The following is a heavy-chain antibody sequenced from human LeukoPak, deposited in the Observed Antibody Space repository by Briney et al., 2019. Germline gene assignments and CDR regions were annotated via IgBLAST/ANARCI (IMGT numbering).Heavy chain of an antibody. V-gene: IGHV3-20*04. CDR2: INWNGGST. D-gene: IGHD2-2*01. J-gene: IGHJ3*02. Sequence: PGGSLRLSCAASGFTFDDYGMSWVRPAPGKGLEWVSGINWNGGSTGYADSVKGRFTISRDNAKNSLYLQMNSLRAEDTALYYCARALVVVPAAPVDAFDIWGQGTMVTVSS. CDR3: ARALVVVPAAPVDAFDI. CDR1: GFTFDDYG.